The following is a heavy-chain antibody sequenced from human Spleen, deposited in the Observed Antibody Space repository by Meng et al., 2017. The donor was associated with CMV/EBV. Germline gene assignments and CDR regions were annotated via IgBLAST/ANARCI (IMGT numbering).Heavy chain of an antibody. CDR2: INPNTGGT. CDR3: ARENGAAADLDF. Sequence: ASVKVSCKASRYTFSDYLIHWVRQAPGQGLEWMGWINPNTGGTNYVQRFQGRVTMTRDTSITTAYMSLSRLTSDDTAVYYCARENGAAADLDFWGQGTLVTVSS. J-gene: IGHJ4*02. D-gene: IGHD1-26*01. CDR1: RYTFSDYL. V-gene: IGHV1-2*02.